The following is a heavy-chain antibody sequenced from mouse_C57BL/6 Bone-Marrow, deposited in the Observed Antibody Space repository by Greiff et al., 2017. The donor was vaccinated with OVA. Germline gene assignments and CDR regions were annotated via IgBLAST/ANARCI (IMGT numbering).Heavy chain of an antibody. J-gene: IGHJ2*01. CDR1: GFSFNTYA. CDR3: VRADGYYVLDY. CDR2: IRSKSNNYAT. Sequence: EVMLVESGGGLVQPKGSLKLSCAASGFSFNTYAMNWVRQAPGKGLEWVARIRSKSNNYATYYADSVKDRFTISRDDSESMLYLQMNNLKTEDTAMYYCVRADGYYVLDYWGQGTTLTVSS. V-gene: IGHV10-1*01. D-gene: IGHD2-3*01.